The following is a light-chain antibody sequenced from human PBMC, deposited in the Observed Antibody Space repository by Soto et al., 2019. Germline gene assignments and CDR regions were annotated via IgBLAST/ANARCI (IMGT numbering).Light chain of an antibody. CDR3: QQTYSAPLT. CDR2: AAS. CDR1: QSINNH. Sequence: DIPMTQSPPSMSASVGDRVTITCRASQSINNHLNWYQQMPGKAPKVLLYAASSLQSGVPSRFSGSGSGTDFTLTISRLPPEDFATYHCQQTYSAPLTFGGGTKVEIK. J-gene: IGKJ4*01. V-gene: IGKV1-39*01.